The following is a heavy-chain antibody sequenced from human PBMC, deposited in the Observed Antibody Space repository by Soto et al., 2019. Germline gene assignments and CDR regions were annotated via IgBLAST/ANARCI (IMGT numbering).Heavy chain of an antibody. Sequence: PGGSLRLSCAASGFTFSNYAMSWVRQAPGKGLEWVSVIYSGGSTYYADSVRGRFTISRDNSKNMLYLQMNSLRAEDTAVYYCARDSIAAAGTSYYYYYYGMDVWGQRTTVTVSS. D-gene: IGHD6-13*01. CDR2: IYSGGST. CDR1: GFTFSNYA. J-gene: IGHJ6*02. CDR3: ARDSIAAAGTSYYYYYYGMDV. V-gene: IGHV3-53*01.